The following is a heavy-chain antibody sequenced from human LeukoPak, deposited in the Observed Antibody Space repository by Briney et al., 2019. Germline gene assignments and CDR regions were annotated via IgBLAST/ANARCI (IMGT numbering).Heavy chain of an antibody. J-gene: IGHJ6*04. D-gene: IGHD4-17*01. CDR2: ISAYNGNT. Sequence: GASVTVSCKASGYTFTSYGISWVRQAPGQGLEWMGWISAYNGNTNYAQKLQGRVTMTTDTSASTAYMELRSLRSDDTAVYYCARDQADGDYNYYYYGMDVWGKGTTVTVSS. CDR1: GYTFTSYG. V-gene: IGHV1-18*04. CDR3: ARDQADGDYNYYYYGMDV.